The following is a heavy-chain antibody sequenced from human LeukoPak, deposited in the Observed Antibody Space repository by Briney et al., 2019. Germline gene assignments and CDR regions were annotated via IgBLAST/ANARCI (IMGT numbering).Heavy chain of an antibody. CDR1: GASVTSDGFY. CDR2: IYYTGST. D-gene: IGHD3-10*01. V-gene: IGHV4-39*01. Sequence: SETLSLTCSVSGASVTSDGFYWGWLRQSPGKRLEWIATIYYTGSTYYDPSLKSRVTISIDTSKNQFSLNVRSVSAADTAVYYCARHSGSGSLSRPFDPWGQGTLVTVTS. J-gene: IGHJ5*02. CDR3: ARHSGSGSLSRPFDP.